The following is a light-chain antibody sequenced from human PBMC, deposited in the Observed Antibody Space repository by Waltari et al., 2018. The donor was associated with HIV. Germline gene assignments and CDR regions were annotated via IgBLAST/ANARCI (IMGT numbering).Light chain of an antibody. Sequence: DIQMTQSPSYVSASIGDRVAITCRASQNISTWLAWYQQKPGKAPELLIYGASTVQSGVPSRFSGSGSGTDFTLTISSLQPEDFATYYCQQANNFSPFTFGPGTKVDIK. CDR3: QQANNFSPFT. J-gene: IGKJ3*01. V-gene: IGKV1-12*01. CDR2: GAS. CDR1: QNISTW.